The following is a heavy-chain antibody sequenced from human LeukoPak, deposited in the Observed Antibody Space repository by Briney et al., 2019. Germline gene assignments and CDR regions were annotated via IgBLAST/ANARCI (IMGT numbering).Heavy chain of an antibody. D-gene: IGHD2-21*02. CDR2: IYYRGST. V-gene: IGHV4-59*01. J-gene: IGHJ6*02. CDR1: GGSISSYY. CDR3: AGARMNQPLLSPDHYYYYGMDV. Sequence: PSETLSLTCTVSGGSISSYYWSWIRQPPGKGLEWIGYIYYRGSTNYNPSLKSRVSISVDTSKNQISLKLSSVTAADTAVYYCAGARMNQPLLSPDHYYYYGMDVWGQGTTVTFSS.